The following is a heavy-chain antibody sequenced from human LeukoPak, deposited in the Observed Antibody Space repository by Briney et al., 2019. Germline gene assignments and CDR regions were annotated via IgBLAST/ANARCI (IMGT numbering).Heavy chain of an antibody. CDR3: ARGGITMVRGVIGWFDP. CDR2: IYYSGST. CDR1: GGSISSYY. J-gene: IGHJ5*02. Sequence: PSETLSLTCTVSGGSISSYYWSWIRRPPGKGLEWVGYIYYSGSTNYNPSLKGRVTISVDTSKNQFSLKLSSVTAADTAVYYCARGGITMVRGVIGWFDPWGQGTLVTVSS. V-gene: IGHV4-59*01. D-gene: IGHD3-10*01.